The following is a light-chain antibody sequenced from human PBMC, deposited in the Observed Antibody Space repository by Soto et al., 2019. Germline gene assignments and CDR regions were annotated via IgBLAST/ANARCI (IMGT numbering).Light chain of an antibody. CDR2: TAS. V-gene: IGKV1-39*01. CDR3: QQSHSSPLS. Sequence: SQMTQSPSSLSASVGDRVTITWGASQGIVRNLNWYQQKPGKAPELLIYTASNLESGVPSRFSGSGSGTDFALTISSLQPEDSAVYYCQQSHSSPLSFGGGTKVDIK. J-gene: IGKJ4*01. CDR1: QGIVRN.